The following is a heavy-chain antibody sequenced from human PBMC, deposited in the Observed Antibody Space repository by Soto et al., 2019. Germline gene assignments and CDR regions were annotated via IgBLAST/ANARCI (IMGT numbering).Heavy chain of an antibody. V-gene: IGHV3-43*01. Sequence: EVQLVESGGVVVQPGGSLRLSCAASGFTFDDYTMHWVRQAPGKGLEWVSLISWDGGSTYYADSVKGRFTISRDNSKNSLYLQMTSLRTEDTALYYCAKDQYGGPGMDVWGQGTTVTVSS. D-gene: IGHD4-17*01. CDR2: ISWDGGST. J-gene: IGHJ6*02. CDR3: AKDQYGGPGMDV. CDR1: GFTFDDYT.